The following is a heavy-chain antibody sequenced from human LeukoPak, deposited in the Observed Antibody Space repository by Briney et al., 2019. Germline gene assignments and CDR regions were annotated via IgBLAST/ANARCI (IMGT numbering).Heavy chain of an antibody. V-gene: IGHV5-51*01. D-gene: IGHD3-10*01. Sequence: GESLKISCETSGYSFTTYWIGWVRQRPGTGLEWVGAIYPDDSDTRYSPSFQGQVAISAYRSIRTASLKSNSLKASDTGMYYCARQRGASGTANWFDPWGQGTLVTVSS. CDR1: GYSFTTYW. CDR2: IYPDDSDT. J-gene: IGHJ5*02. CDR3: ARQRGASGTANWFDP.